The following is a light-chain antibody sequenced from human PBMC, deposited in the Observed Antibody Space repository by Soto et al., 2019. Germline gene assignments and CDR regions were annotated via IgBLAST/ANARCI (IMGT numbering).Light chain of an antibody. V-gene: IGKV3D-15*01. CDR3: QQYDHDHSPT. Sequence: IVMTQSPATLSVSTGERATLSCRAGQGVSSNLAWYQQKPGQAPRLLIYAASTRATDIPARFSGSGSGTEFTLTVSIRQLQDFALGFCQQYDHDHSPTFGQGTKVDIK. J-gene: IGKJ1*01. CDR2: AAS. CDR1: QGVSSN.